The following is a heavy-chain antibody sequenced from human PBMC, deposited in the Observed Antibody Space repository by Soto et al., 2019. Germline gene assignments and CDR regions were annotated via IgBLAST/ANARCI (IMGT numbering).Heavy chain of an antibody. D-gene: IGHD5-18*01. V-gene: IGHV3-30*18. CDR1: GFTLSRYG. CDR2: ISYDGSNK. CDR3: AKDLSYGFDY. Sequence: AGGALRHPRAGSGFTLSRYGQHWGRQAPGKGLEWVAVISYDGSNKYYADSVKGRFTISRDNSKNTLYLQMNSLRAEDTAVYYCAKDLSYGFDYWGQGTLVTVSS. J-gene: IGHJ4*02.